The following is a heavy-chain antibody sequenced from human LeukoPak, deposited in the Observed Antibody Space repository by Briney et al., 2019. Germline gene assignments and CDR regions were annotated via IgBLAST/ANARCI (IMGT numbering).Heavy chain of an antibody. J-gene: IGHJ3*02. CDR3: ASEMATIAGDAFDI. CDR1: GGTFSSYA. CDR2: IIPIFGTA. D-gene: IGHD5-24*01. V-gene: IGHV1-69*05. Sequence: ASVKVSCKASGGTFSSYAISWVRQAPGQGLEWMGRIIPIFGTANYAQKFQGRVTITTDESTSTDYMELSSLRSEDTAVYYCASEMATIAGDAFDIWDQGTMVTVSS.